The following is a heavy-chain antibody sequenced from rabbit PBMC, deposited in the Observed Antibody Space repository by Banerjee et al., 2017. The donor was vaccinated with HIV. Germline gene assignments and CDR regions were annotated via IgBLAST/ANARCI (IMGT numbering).Heavy chain of an antibody. D-gene: IGHD7-1*01. Sequence: QEQLVETGGGLVQPEGSLTLTCTASGFSFSSGYYMWWVRQAPGKGLEWIACIDAGSGSAYYANWAKGRFTISKTSSTTVTLQMTSLTAADTATYFCARDAGGDGYSNDLWGPGTLVTVS. V-gene: IGHV1S45*01. CDR1: GFSFSSGYY. CDR2: IDAGSGSA. J-gene: IGHJ4*01. CDR3: ARDAGGDGYSNDL.